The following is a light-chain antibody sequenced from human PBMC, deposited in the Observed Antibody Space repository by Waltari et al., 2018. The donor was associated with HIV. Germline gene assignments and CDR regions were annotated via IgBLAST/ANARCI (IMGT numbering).Light chain of an antibody. J-gene: IGLJ2*01. V-gene: IGLV2-23*02. CDR2: DVN. Sequence: QSALPQPASVSGSLGQPITISCTGTSSDIGSYNLFSWYQQYPGKAPKVIIYDVNKWPSGVSHRFSGFKAANTASLTISGLQAEDEADYYCCSYAGSPTFVIFGGGTKVTVL. CDR3: CSYAGSPTFVI. CDR1: SSDIGSYNL.